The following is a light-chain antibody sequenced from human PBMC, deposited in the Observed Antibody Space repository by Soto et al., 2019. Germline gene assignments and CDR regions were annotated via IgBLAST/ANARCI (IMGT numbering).Light chain of an antibody. V-gene: IGKV3-20*01. CDR3: QQYASSTGT. CDR1: ESVSSSS. CDR2: DTS. Sequence: EIVLTQSPGTLSLSPGERATLSCRASESVSSSSLAWYQQKPGQTPRLLMYDTSSRATGIPDRFRGSGSGTDFTLTISRLEPEDFAVYYCQQYASSTGTFGQGTRVEIK. J-gene: IGKJ1*01.